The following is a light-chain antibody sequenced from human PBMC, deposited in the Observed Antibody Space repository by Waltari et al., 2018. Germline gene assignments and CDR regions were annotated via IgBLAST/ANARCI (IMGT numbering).Light chain of an antibody. CDR1: DDDIGGYAY. V-gene: IGLV2-8*01. CDR3: SSYAGRNIVI. Sequence: QSALTQPPSASGSPGQSVTLPCTGTDDDIGGYAYVSWYQQHPGKAPKVLIYEVTKRPSGVPDRFSGSKSGNTASLTVSGLQAEDEADYYCSSYAGRNIVIFGGGTKLTVL. J-gene: IGLJ2*01. CDR2: EVT.